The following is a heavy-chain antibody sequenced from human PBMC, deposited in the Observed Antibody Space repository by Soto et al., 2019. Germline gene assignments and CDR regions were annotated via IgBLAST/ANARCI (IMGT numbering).Heavy chain of an antibody. Sequence: QVQLQESGPGLVKPSETLSLTCTVSGDSISSYYWSWIRQPPGKGLEWVGYISYTGSTIYNPSLGSRATISLDTSKNQVSLSLNSVTVADTAVYYCARVGELPVWFDPWGRGTLVTVSS. V-gene: IGHV4-59*13. J-gene: IGHJ5*02. CDR3: ARVGELPVWFDP. D-gene: IGHD3-10*01. CDR2: ISYTGST. CDR1: GDSISSYY.